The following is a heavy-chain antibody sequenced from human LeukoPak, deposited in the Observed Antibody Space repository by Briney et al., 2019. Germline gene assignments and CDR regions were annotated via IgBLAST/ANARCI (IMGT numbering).Heavy chain of an antibody. D-gene: IGHD3-10*01. CDR1: GYTFTSYG. V-gene: IGHV1-18*01. Sequence: ASVKVSCKASGYTFTSYGISWVRQAPGQGLEWMGWISAYNGNTNYAQKLQGRVTMTTDTSTSTAYMELRSLRSDDTAVYYCARDGRLLWFGESELLDYWGQGTLVTVSS. CDR3: ARDGRLLWFGESELLDY. J-gene: IGHJ4*02. CDR2: ISAYNGNT.